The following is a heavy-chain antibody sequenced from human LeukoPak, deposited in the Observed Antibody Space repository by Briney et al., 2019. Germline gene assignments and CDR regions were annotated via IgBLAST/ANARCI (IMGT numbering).Heavy chain of an antibody. CDR1: GCTFSDYY. V-gene: IGHV3-11*06. Sequence: GGSLRLSCAASGCTFSDYYLSWIRQAPGKGLEWISFISSSSSYTNYADSVKSRPTISRDNTKNSLYLQMNNLRAEDTAVYYCARGGADYVIGYWGQGTLVTVSS. D-gene: IGHD4-17*01. CDR3: ARGGADYVIGY. J-gene: IGHJ4*02. CDR2: ISSSSSYT.